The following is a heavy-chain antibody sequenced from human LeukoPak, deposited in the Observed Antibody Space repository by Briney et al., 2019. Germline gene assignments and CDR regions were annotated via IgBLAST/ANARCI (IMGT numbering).Heavy chain of an antibody. D-gene: IGHD1-1*01. CDR3: ARDSNDRKEGFDP. J-gene: IGHJ5*02. V-gene: IGHV4-39*07. Sequence: SETLSLTCTVSGASISSSTYYWGWIRQPPGKGLEWIGSIYHSGSTYYNPSLKSRVTISVDTSKNQFSLKLSSVTAADTAVYYCARDSNDRKEGFDPWGQGTLVTVSS. CDR2: IYHSGST. CDR1: GASISSSTYY.